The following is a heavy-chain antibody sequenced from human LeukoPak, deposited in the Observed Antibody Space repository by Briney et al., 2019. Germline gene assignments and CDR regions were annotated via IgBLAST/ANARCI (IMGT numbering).Heavy chain of an antibody. Sequence: GESLKISCKGSGYSFTSYWISWVRQMPGKGLEWIGRIDPSDSYTNYSPSFQGHVTISADKSISTAYLQWSSLKASDTAMYYCARHIVVVTASGYYYYGMDVWGQGTTVTVSS. CDR2: IDPSDSYT. CDR3: ARHIVVVTASGYYYYGMDV. CDR1: GYSFTSYW. V-gene: IGHV5-10-1*01. D-gene: IGHD2-21*02. J-gene: IGHJ6*02.